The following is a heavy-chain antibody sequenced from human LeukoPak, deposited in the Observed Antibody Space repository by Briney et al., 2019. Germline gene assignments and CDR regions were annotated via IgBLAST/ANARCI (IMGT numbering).Heavy chain of an antibody. CDR3: ARDRLGAYDALDV. J-gene: IGHJ3*01. Sequence: GGSLRLSCAASGFTFRSYDMHWVRQAPGKGLQWVAVISYDGSNKYHTDSVKGRFTISRDNSKNTLYLQMNSLIAEDTAVYYCARDRLGAYDALDVWGHGTMVTVSS. V-gene: IGHV3-30*03. CDR1: GFTFRSYD. CDR2: ISYDGSNK. D-gene: IGHD1-26*01.